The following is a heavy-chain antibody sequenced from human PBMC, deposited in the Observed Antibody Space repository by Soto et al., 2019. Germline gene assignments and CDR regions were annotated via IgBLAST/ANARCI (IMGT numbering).Heavy chain of an antibody. CDR2: VFYTGNS. CDR1: GGSISSSNYY. V-gene: IGHV4-39*07. Sequence: SETLSLTCIVSGGSISSSNYYWDWIRQPPGKGLEWIGSVFYTGNSYYNPSLKSRVTISVDTSKNQFSLKLSSVTAADTAVYYCARESVVVAATPANWFDPWGQGTLVTVSS. J-gene: IGHJ5*02. CDR3: ARESVVVAATPANWFDP. D-gene: IGHD2-15*01.